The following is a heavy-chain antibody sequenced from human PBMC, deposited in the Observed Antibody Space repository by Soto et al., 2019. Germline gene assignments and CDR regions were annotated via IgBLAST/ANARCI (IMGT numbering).Heavy chain of an antibody. D-gene: IGHD3-22*01. CDR2: IIPIFGTA. CDR3: ARDYYDSSGYYQPYFDY. V-gene: IGHV1-69*12. Sequence: QVQLVQSGAEVKKPGSSVKVSCKASGGTFSSYAISWVRQAPGQGLEWMGGIIPIFGTANYAQKFQGRVTFTADESTSTAYMVLSSLRSEDTAVYYWARDYYDSSGYYQPYFDYWGQGTLVTVSS. J-gene: IGHJ4*02. CDR1: GGTFSSYA.